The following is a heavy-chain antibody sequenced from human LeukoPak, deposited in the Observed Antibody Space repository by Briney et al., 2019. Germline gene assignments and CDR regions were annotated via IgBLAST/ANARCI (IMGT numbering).Heavy chain of an antibody. CDR3: VRGTDCSATTCYPLSAFDS. CDR1: GFIFSDFG. D-gene: IGHD2-2*01. Sequence: GGSLRLSCVASGFIFSDFGMNWVRQVPGKGLEWVAFISSRGTSTFYAESVKGRFTISRDTGKKSLDLRMTSLRVEDTAAYYCVRGTDCSATTCYPLSAFDSWGQGTLVTVSS. CDR2: ISSRGTST. J-gene: IGHJ4*02. V-gene: IGHV3-21*04.